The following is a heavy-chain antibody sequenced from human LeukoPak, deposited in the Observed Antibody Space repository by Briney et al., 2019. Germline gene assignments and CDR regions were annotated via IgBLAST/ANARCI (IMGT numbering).Heavy chain of an antibody. J-gene: IGHJ6*02. V-gene: IGHV3-30*04. D-gene: IGHD3-22*01. CDR3: ARAYGDSSGYYFYGMDV. Sequence: GRSLRLSCAASGFTFSSYAMHWVRQAPGKGLEWVAVISYDGSNKYYADSVKGRFTISRDNSKNTLYLQMNSLRAEDTAVYYCARAYGDSSGYYFYGMDVWGQGTTVTVSS. CDR2: ISYDGSNK. CDR1: GFTFSSYA.